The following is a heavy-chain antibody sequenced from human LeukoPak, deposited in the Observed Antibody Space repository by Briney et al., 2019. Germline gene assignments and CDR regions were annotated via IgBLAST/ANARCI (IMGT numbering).Heavy chain of an antibody. Sequence: VASVKLSCTASGYTFTGYYMHWVRQAPGQGLEWMGWINPNSGGTNYAQKFQGWVTMTRDTSISTAYMELSRLRSDDTAVYYCARGPTMVRGVDYWGQGTLVTVSS. CDR2: INPNSGGT. CDR3: ARGPTMVRGVDY. J-gene: IGHJ4*02. V-gene: IGHV1-2*04. CDR1: GYTFTGYY. D-gene: IGHD3-10*01.